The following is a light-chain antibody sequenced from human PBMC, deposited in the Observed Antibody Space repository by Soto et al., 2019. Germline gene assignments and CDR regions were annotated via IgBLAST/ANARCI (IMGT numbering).Light chain of an antibody. CDR1: QGIRND. V-gene: IGKV1-17*01. Sequence: DIQMTQFPSSLSASVGDRVTITCRASQGIRNDLGWYQQKTGKAPKRLIYAASSLQSGVTSRFSSSGSRTEFTLAISSLPHEDSATFYCLQHSTYPLTFGQGTKVEIK. J-gene: IGKJ1*01. CDR3: LQHSTYPLT. CDR2: AAS.